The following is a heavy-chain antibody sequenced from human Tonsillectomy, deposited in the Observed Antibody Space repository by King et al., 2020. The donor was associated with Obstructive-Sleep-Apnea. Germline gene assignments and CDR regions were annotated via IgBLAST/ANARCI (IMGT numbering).Heavy chain of an antibody. J-gene: IGHJ4*02. CDR2: IYWDGDK. D-gene: IGHD6-19*01. CDR3: AHRSSGGPSGFDY. V-gene: IGHV2-5*02. Sequence: TLKESGPTLVKPTQTLTLTCTFSGFSLSTSGVGVGWIRQAPGKALEWLALIYWDGDKRYRPSLKNRLTNTKDTPENQVVLTMTNMDPVYTATYYCAHRSSGGPSGFDYWGQGTLVTVSS. CDR1: GFSLSTSGVG.